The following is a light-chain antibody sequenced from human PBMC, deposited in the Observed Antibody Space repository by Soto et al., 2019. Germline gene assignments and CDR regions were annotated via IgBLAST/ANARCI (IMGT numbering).Light chain of an antibody. J-gene: IGKJ1*01. CDR3: QQAFGAEWT. CDR1: QSIATF. CDR2: TCV. Sequence: TQSPGRLSLSPGERASLSCGSSQSIATFLNWYQQKPREAPHRLINTCVSLCGGVLSGFSGTSSGADVTLTISSLQPEDFATYFCQQAFGAEWTFGQGTKVDIK. V-gene: IGKV1-39*01.